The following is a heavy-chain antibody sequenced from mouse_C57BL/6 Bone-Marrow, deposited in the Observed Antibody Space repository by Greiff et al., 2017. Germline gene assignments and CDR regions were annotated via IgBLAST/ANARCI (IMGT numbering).Heavy chain of an antibody. Sequence: EVQLQQSGPELVKPGASVKISCKASGYSFTDYNMNWVKQSNGKSLEWIGVINPNYGTTSYNQKFKGKATLTVDQSSSTAYMQLNSLTSEDSAVYYCARWDIYDGYCDWYFDVWGTGTTVTVSS. CDR2: INPNYGTT. CDR1: GYSFTDYN. D-gene: IGHD2-3*01. J-gene: IGHJ1*03. V-gene: IGHV1-39*01. CDR3: ARWDIYDGYCDWYFDV.